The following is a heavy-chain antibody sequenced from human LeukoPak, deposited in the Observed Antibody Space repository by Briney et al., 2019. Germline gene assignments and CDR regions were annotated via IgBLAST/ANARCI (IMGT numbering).Heavy chain of an antibody. CDR1: RFIFSSYS. CDR3: ARTSQRDSFTGFVINFFDP. J-gene: IGHJ5*02. Sequence: GGSLRLSCAASRFIFSSYSMYWVRQAPGKGLQWVAADSVKGRFTIPRDNSKNTLYVQMNSLRAEDGAVYYCARTSQRDSFTGFVINFFDPWGQGTLVTVSS. D-gene: IGHD2-15*01. V-gene: IGHV3-30*04.